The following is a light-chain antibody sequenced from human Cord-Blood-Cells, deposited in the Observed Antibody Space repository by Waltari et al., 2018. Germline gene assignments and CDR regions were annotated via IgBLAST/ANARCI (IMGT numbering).Light chain of an antibody. Sequence: EIVMTQSPATLSVSPGERATLSCRASQSVSSNLAWYQQKPCQAPRHLIYGASTRATGIPARFRGRGSGTEFTLTISSLQSEDFAVYYCQQYNNWPYTFGQGTKLEIK. J-gene: IGKJ2*01. V-gene: IGKV3-15*01. CDR3: QQYNNWPYT. CDR2: GAS. CDR1: QSVSSN.